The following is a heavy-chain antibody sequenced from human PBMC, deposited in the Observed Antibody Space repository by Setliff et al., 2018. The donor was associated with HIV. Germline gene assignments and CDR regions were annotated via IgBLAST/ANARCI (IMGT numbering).Heavy chain of an antibody. V-gene: IGHV4-31*03. D-gene: IGHD2-15*01. CDR1: GGSISIGGYY. J-gene: IGHJ6*03. CDR3: ARGGGSRAATSSYYYIDV. CDR2: IYHNGTT. Sequence: SETLSLTCTVSGGSISIGGYYWGWIRQHPGKGLEWIGYIYHNGTTYYNPSLKSRVIISVDTSKNQFSLKLSSVTAADTAVYYCARGGGSRAATSSYYYIDVWGKGTTVTVSS.